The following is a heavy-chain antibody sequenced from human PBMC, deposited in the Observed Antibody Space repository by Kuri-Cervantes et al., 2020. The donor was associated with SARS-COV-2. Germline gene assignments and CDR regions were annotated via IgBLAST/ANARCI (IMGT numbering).Heavy chain of an antibody. CDR2: ISYDGSNK. J-gene: IGHJ3*02. D-gene: IGHD2-2*01. Sequence: GGSLRLSCAASGFTFSSYAMHWVRQAPGKGLEWVAVISYDGSNKHYADSVKGRFTISRDNSKNTLYLQMNSLRAEDTAVYYCARGRCSSTSCRVGRGAFDIWGQGTMVTVSS. V-gene: IGHV3-30-3*01. CDR3: ARGRCSSTSCRVGRGAFDI. CDR1: GFTFSSYA.